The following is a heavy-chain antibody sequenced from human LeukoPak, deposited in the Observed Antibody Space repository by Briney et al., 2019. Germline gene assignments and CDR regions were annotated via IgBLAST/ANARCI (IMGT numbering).Heavy chain of an antibody. J-gene: IGHJ4*02. Sequence: GGSLRLSCAASGFTFSTYWMHWVRQAPGKGLVWVSRINRDGSSTTYADSVKGRFTISRDNAKNTLYLQMNSLRAEDTAVYYCVRDPWGVPPDYWGQGTLVTVSS. CDR1: GFTFSTYW. D-gene: IGHD1-26*01. V-gene: IGHV3-74*01. CDR2: INRDGSST. CDR3: VRDPWGVPPDY.